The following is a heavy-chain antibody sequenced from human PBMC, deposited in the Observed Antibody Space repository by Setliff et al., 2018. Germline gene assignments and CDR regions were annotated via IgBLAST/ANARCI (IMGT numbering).Heavy chain of an antibody. CDR3: ARIFLYGTSWYFDN. J-gene: IGHJ4*02. Sequence: GGSLRLSCEAFGFTFNNYWMSWVRQAPGKGLAWVANIMQDGGAQYYLYSVKGRFTVSSDNSNNTLYLHISSLRAEDTAVYFCARIFLYGTSWYFDNWGQGTLVTVSS. V-gene: IGHV3-7*03. D-gene: IGHD3-3*01. CDR1: GFTFNNYW. CDR2: IMQDGGAQ.